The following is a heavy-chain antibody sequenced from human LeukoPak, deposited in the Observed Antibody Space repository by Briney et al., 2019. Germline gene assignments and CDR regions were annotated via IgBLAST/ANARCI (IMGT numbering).Heavy chain of an antibody. J-gene: IGHJ5*02. CDR1: GFTFSSYE. Sequence: GGSLRLSCAASGFTFSSYEMNWARQAPGEGVGWVSYMRTSVSTIYYADAVKGRLTISRDNAKNSLYLQMNSRRAEDTAVYYCAREGGSYYINWFDPWGQGTLVTVSS. CDR2: MRTSVSTI. D-gene: IGHD1-26*01. CDR3: AREGGSYYINWFDP. V-gene: IGHV3-48*03.